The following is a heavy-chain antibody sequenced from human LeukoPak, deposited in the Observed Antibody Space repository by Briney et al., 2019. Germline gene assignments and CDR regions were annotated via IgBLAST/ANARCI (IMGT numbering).Heavy chain of an antibody. V-gene: IGHV3-43*01. CDR1: GFTFDDYT. CDR3: AKGVRWGIYYYMDV. CDR2: ISWDGGST. D-gene: IGHD4-23*01. J-gene: IGHJ6*03. Sequence: GGSLRLSCAASGFTFDDYTMHWVRQAPGKGLEWVSLISWDGGSTYYADSVKGRFTISRDNSKNSLYLQMNSLRTEDTALYNCAKGVRWGIYYYMDVWGKGTTVTISS.